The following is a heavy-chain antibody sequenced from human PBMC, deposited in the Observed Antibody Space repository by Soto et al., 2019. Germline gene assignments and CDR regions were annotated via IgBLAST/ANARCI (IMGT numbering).Heavy chain of an antibody. V-gene: IGHV1-69*02. Sequence: QVQLVQSGAEVKKPGSSVKVSCKASGGTFSSYTISWVRQAPGQGLEWMGRIIPILGIANYAQKFQGRVTITADKSTSTAYMELSSLRSEDTAVYYCAGGGDCSGGSCHRYYYYYMDVWCKGTTVTVSS. J-gene: IGHJ6*03. CDR1: GGTFSSYT. D-gene: IGHD2-15*01. CDR3: AGGGDCSGGSCHRYYYYYMDV. CDR2: IIPILGIA.